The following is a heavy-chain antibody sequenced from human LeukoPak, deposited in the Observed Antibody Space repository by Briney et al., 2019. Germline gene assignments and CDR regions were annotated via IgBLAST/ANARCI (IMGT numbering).Heavy chain of an antibody. Sequence: GSLRLSCAASGFTFSSYSMNWIRQPAGKGLEWIGRIYTSGSTNYNPSLKSRVTISVDTSKNQFSLKLSSVTAADTAVYYCASSAQGHDAFDIWDQGTMVTVSS. CDR2: IYTSGST. D-gene: IGHD3-10*01. J-gene: IGHJ3*02. V-gene: IGHV4-4*07. CDR1: GFTFSSYS. CDR3: ASSAQGHDAFDI.